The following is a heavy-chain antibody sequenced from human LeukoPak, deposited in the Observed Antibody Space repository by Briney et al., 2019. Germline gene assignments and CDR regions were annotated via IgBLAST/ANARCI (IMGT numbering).Heavy chain of an antibody. CDR2: IYYSGST. D-gene: IGHD3-10*01. CDR1: GGSISSYY. CDR3: ARGGRYYYGSGSYGNWFDP. Sequence: SETLSLTCTVSGGSISSYYWSWIRQPPGKGLEWIGYIYYSGSTNYNPSLKSRVTISVDTSKNQFSLKLSSVTAADTAVYYCARGGRYYYGSGSYGNWFDPWGQGTWSPSPQ. J-gene: IGHJ5*02. V-gene: IGHV4-59*01.